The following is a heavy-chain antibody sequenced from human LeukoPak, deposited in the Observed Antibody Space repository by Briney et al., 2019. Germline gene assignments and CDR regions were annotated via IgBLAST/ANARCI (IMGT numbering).Heavy chain of an antibody. V-gene: IGHV4-59*01. Sequence: AESLSLSCTVSGDTMRNNYMTWVRQPPGKGLEWVVSIHHSGTTNYYPSFMSRLSMSVDTSKNQFSLMLTSVSAADTAMYFCSKRGSLIVGFFFYWG. J-gene: IGHJ6*01. CDR1: GDTMRNNY. CDR2: IHHSGTT. CDR3: SKRGSLIVGFFFY. D-gene: IGHD2-21*01.